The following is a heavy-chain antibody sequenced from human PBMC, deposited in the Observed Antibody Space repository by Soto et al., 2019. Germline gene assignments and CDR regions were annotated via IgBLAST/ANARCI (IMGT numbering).Heavy chain of an antibody. CDR2: INPNSGGT. CDR3: ARGVDTAMVQYYYYGMDV. J-gene: IGHJ6*02. V-gene: IGHV1-2*04. Sequence: ASVKVSCKASGYTFTGDYMHWVRQAPGQGLEWMGWINPNSGGTNYAQKFQGWVTMTRDTSISTAYMELSRLRSDDTAVYYCARGVDTAMVQYYYYGMDVWGQGTTVTVSS. D-gene: IGHD5-18*01. CDR1: GYTFTGDY.